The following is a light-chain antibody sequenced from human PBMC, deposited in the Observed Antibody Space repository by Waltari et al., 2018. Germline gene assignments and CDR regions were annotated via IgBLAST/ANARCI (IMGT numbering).Light chain of an antibody. J-gene: IGLJ2*01. V-gene: IGLV2-8*01. CDR2: EVS. CDR1: SSDVGGYNY. Sequence: QSALTQPPSASGSPGQSVTISCTGTSSDVGGYNYVSWYQQPPAKAPKLMIYEVSRRPSGVPDRFSGSKSGNTASLTVSGLQAEDEADYYCSSYAGSTLFGGGTKLTVL. CDR3: SSYAGSTL.